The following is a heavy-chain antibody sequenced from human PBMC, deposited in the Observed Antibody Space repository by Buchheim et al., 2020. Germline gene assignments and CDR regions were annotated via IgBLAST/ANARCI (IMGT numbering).Heavy chain of an antibody. D-gene: IGHD3-10*01. CDR1: GGSISSGDYY. CDR3: ARGGNWFDP. V-gene: IGHV4-30-4*01. J-gene: IGHJ5*02. CDR2: IYYSGVT. Sequence: QVQLQDSGPGLVKPSQTLSLTCTVSGGSISSGDYYWSWIRQPPGKGLEWIAYIYYSGVTYYNPSLKSRLSMSLATPKNQFSLKLTSVTAADTAVYYCARGGNWFDPWGQGTL.